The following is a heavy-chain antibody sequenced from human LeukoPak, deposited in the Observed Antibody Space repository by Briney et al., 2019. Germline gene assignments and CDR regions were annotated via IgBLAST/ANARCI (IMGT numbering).Heavy chain of an antibody. D-gene: IGHD3-3*01. Sequence: PWETLSLTCTVSGGSISSYYWSWIRQPPGKGLEWIGYIHYSGGTSYNPSLESRVTMSVDTSKNQFSLNLSSVTAADTAVYYCASLRSFGVLRFYMDAWGKGTTVTVSS. CDR2: IHYSGGT. CDR1: GGSISSYY. CDR3: ASLRSFGVLRFYMDA. J-gene: IGHJ6*04. V-gene: IGHV4-59*01.